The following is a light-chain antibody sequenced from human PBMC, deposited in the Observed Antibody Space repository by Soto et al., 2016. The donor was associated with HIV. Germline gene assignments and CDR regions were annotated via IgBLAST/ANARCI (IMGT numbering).Light chain of an antibody. CDR2: DDS. J-gene: IGLJ3*02. CDR1: NIRSKS. Sequence: SYELTQPPSVSVAPGKTARITCGGVNIRSKSVHWYQQKPGQAPVLVVFDDSDRPSGIPERFSGSNSGNTATLTISRVEAGDEADYYCQVWDSSSDHSPWVFGGGTKLTVL. V-gene: IGLV3-21*03. CDR3: QVWDSSSDHSPWV.